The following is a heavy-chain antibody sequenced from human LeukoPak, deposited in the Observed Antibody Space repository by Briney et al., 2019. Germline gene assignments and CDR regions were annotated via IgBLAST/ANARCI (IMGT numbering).Heavy chain of an antibody. J-gene: IGHJ3*02. D-gene: IGHD3-10*01. Sequence: SETLSLTCTVSGGSITSGRYYWSWIRQPAGKGLEWIGRISTSGSTNYNPSLKSRVTISVDTSKNQFSLKLSSVTAADTAVYYCAGHTGGYYYGSGTSRGNGAFDIWGQGTMVTVSS. V-gene: IGHV4-61*02. CDR1: GGSITSGRYY. CDR2: ISTSGST. CDR3: AGHTGGYYYGSGTSRGNGAFDI.